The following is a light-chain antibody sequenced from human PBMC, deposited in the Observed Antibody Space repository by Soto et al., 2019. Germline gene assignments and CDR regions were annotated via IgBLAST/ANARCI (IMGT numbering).Light chain of an antibody. CDR3: NSFASDNFVI. J-gene: IGLJ2*01. V-gene: IGLV2-14*01. CDR1: SSDVGAYKY. Sequence: QSALTQPASVSGSPGQSITISCTGTSSDVGAYKYVSWYQQHPGKAPKVMIYEVSERPSGVSNRFSGSKSGNTASLTISGLQPEDEADYYCNSFASDNFVIFGGGTKLTVL. CDR2: EVS.